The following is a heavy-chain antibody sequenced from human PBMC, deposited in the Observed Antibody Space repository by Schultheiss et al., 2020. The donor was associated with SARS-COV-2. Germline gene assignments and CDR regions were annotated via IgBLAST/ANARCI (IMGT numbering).Heavy chain of an antibody. CDR3: ASSSYYYDSSGYSNWFDP. D-gene: IGHD3-22*01. Sequence: SETLSLTCAVYGGSFSGYYWSWIRQPPGKGLEWIGEINHSGSTNYNPSLKSRVTISVDTSKNQFSLKLSSVTAADTAVYYCASSSYYYDSSGYSNWFDPWGQGTLVTVSS. J-gene: IGHJ5*02. CDR1: GGSFSGYY. V-gene: IGHV4-34*01. CDR2: INHSGST.